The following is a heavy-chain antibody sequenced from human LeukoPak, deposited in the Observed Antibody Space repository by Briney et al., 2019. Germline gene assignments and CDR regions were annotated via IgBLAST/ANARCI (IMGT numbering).Heavy chain of an antibody. CDR1: GFTFSSYG. CDR3: ARDSGIQLWLGY. D-gene: IGHD5-18*01. Sequence: GGSLRLSCAACGFTFSSYGMHWVRQAPGEGLKWVAVIWYDGSNKYYADSVKGRFTISRDNSKNTLYLQMNSLRAEDTAVYYCARDSGIQLWLGYWGQGTLVTVSS. V-gene: IGHV3-33*01. J-gene: IGHJ4*02. CDR2: IWYDGSNK.